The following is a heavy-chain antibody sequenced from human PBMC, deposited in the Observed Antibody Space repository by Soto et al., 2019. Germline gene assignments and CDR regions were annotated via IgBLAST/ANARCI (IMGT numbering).Heavy chain of an antibody. V-gene: IGHV3-30*18. J-gene: IGHJ3*02. D-gene: IGHD3-10*01. Sequence: QVQLVESGGGVVQPGRSLRLSCAASGFTFSSYGMHWVRQAPGKGLEWVAVISYDGSSKYYADSVKGRFTISRDNSKNTLYLQMNSLRAEDTAVYYCAKDQVLLWSHNDAFDIWGQGTMVTVSS. CDR2: ISYDGSSK. CDR1: GFTFSSYG. CDR3: AKDQVLLWSHNDAFDI.